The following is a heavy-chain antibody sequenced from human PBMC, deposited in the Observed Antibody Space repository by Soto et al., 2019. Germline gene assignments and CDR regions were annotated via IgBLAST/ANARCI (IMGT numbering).Heavy chain of an antibody. CDR1: GYSFISYG. CDR3: ARGEYSSSWYRKNWFDP. J-gene: IGHJ5*02. D-gene: IGHD6-13*01. CDR2: IYPGDSNT. Sequence: GESLKISCRVFGYSFISYGIGWIRKMPGKGLEWMGIIYPGDSNTRNSPSFQGQVTISADKSISTAYLQWSSLKASDTAVYYCARGEYSSSWYRKNWFDPWGQGTLVTVSS. V-gene: IGHV5-51*01.